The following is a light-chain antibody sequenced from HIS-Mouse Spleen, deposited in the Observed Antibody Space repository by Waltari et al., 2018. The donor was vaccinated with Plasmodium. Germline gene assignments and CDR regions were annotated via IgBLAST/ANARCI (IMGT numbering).Light chain of an antibody. CDR3: QQYYSTPYT. CDR2: WAS. Sequence: DIVMTQSPDSLAVSLGDRATINCKSSQSVLYSSNNKNYLAWYQQTTGQPPKLLIYWASTRESGVPDRFSGSGSGTDFTLTISSLQAEDVAVYYCQQYYSTPYTFGQGTKLEIK. CDR1: QSVLYSSNNKNY. V-gene: IGKV4-1*01. J-gene: IGKJ2*01.